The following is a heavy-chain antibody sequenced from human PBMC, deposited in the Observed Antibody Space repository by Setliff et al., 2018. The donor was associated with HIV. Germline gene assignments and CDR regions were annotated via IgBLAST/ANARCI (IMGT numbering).Heavy chain of an antibody. Sequence: ASVKVSCKASGYTFTSYGISWVRQAPGQGLEWMGWISAYNGNTKDAQKFQGRLIMTTDTATSTSYMEMRSLRSDDTAIYYCARARYGGFDHWGQGSLVTVSS. CDR1: GYTFTSYG. CDR3: ARARYGGFDH. D-gene: IGHD3-16*01. CDR2: ISAYNGNT. V-gene: IGHV1-18*01. J-gene: IGHJ4*02.